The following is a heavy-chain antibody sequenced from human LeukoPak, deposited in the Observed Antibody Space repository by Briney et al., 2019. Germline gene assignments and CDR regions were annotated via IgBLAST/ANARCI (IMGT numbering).Heavy chain of an antibody. J-gene: IGHJ3*02. V-gene: IGHV1-2*02. D-gene: IGHD6-19*01. CDR3: ARVCLAEVQEQCLQAFVI. CDR1: GYTLTSYY. CDR2: INPNSGGT. Sequence: ASVRVSPMAPGYTLTSYYLSWVRPAPGEGLEWMGWINPNSGGTSHAQKFHGRVTMTSHTSFSTAYMALSSLTSDDRALYYCARVCLAEVQEQCLQAFVIWGQGTMVTVSS.